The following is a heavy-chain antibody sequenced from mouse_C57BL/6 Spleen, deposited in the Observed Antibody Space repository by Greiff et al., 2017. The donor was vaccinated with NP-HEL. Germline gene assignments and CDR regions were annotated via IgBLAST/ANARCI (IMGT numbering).Heavy chain of an antibody. CDR2: IYPRDGST. CDR1: GYTFTSYD. D-gene: IGHD1-1*01. CDR3: STVAPFAY. V-gene: IGHV1-85*01. Sequence: VQWVESGPELVKPGASVKLSCKASGYTFTSYDINWVKQRPGQGLEWIGWIYPRDGSTKYNEKFKGKATLTVDTSSSTAYMELHSLTSEDSAVYFCSTVAPFAYWGQGTLVTVSA. J-gene: IGHJ3*01.